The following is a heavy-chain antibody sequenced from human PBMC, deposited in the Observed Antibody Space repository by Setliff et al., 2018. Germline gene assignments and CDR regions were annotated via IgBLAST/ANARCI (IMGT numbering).Heavy chain of an antibody. J-gene: IGHJ4*02. CDR2: IYYNGRS. Sequence: SETLSLTCTVSGGSISNYYWSWIRQSPGKGLEWIGFIYYNGRSDHNPSFQSRVTMSVDRSKNQLSLNLRAMTAADTAVYYCAREGGGSGWTPDSWGQGTLVTVS. V-gene: IGHV4-59*01. CDR3: AREGGGSGWTPDS. D-gene: IGHD6-19*01. CDR1: GGSISNYY.